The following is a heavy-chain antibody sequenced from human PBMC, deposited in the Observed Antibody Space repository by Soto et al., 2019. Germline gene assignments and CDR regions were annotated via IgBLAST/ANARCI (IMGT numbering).Heavy chain of an antibody. J-gene: IGHJ5*02. V-gene: IGHV4-31*03. CDR2: IYYSGST. CDR3: ARVALTVELGELADL. D-gene: IGHD3-10*01. Sequence: QVQLQESGPGLVKPSQTLSLTCTVSGGSISSGGYYWSWIRQHPGKGLEWIGYIYYSGSTYYNPSRKRRVTISVDTSKNQFSLKLSSVTAADTAVYYCARVALTVELGELADLWGQGTLVTVSS. CDR1: GGSISSGGYY.